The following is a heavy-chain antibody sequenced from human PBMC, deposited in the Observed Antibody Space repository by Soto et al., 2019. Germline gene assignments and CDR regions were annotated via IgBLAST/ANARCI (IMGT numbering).Heavy chain of an antibody. V-gene: IGHV5-51*01. Sequence: LGESLKISCKDSGYSFTTYWIGWVRQMPGKGLEWMGIIYPGDSDTKYSPSFQGQVTISADKSIRTAYMELSGLRPEDTAIYYCAADAHRDDFWSSYPYYYYSMDVWGQGTTVTVSS. CDR2: IYPGDSDT. CDR1: GYSFTTYW. D-gene: IGHD3-3*01. J-gene: IGHJ6*02. CDR3: AADAHRDDFWSSYPYYYYSMDV.